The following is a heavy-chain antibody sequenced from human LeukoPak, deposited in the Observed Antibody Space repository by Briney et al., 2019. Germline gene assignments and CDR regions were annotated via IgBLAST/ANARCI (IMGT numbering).Heavy chain of an antibody. V-gene: IGHV3-23*01. CDR3: AKRGVVIRVILVGFHKEAYYFDS. D-gene: IGHD3-22*01. J-gene: IGHJ4*02. CDR2: ISGSGGRT. CDR1: GITLSNYG. Sequence: GGSLRLSCAVSGITLSNYGMSWVRQAPGKGLEWVAGISGSGGRTNYADAVKGRFTISRDNAKNTLFLQMNSLRVEDTAVYFCAKRGVVIRVILVGFHKEAYYFDSWGQGALVTVSS.